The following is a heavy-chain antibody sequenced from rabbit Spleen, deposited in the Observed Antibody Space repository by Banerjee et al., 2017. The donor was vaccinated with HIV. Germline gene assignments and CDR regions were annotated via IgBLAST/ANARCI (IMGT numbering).Heavy chain of an antibody. J-gene: IGHJ4*01. CDR2: IYAGGSGGST. V-gene: IGHV1S45*01. CDR3: ARDLPGVIGWNFSL. Sequence: QEQLEESGGGLVKPEGSLTLTCTASGLDLSSRFWICWAHQAPGKGLEWLACIYAGGSGGSTYYATWAKGRLTITKASSATVTLQMTSLTAVDTATYFCARDLPGVIGWNFSLWGPGTIVTVS. D-gene: IGHD1-1*01. CDR1: GLDLSSRFW.